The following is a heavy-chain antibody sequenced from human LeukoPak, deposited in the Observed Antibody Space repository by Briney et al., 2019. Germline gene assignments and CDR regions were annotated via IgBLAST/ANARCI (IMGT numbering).Heavy chain of an antibody. V-gene: IGHV3-23*01. CDR2: ISGSGGST. D-gene: IGHD6-13*01. J-gene: IGHJ5*02. Sequence: GGSLRLSGAASGFTFSSYAMSWVRQAPGQGLEWVSAISGSGGSTYYADSVKGRFTISRDNSKNTLYLQMNSLRAEDTAVYYCASSSSWYFNWFDPWGQGTLVTVSS. CDR1: GFTFSSYA. CDR3: ASSSSWYFNWFDP.